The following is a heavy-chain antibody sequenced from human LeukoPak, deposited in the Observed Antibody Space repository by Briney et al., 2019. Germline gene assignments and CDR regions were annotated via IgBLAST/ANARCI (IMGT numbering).Heavy chain of an antibody. CDR2: ISGSGDST. D-gene: IGHD3-10*01. Sequence: GGTLRLSCAASGFTFSSYGMSWVRQAPGKGLEWVSAISGSGDSTYYADSVKGRFTISRDNSKNTLYLQMNSLRAEDTAAYYCAKDRGIISDYWGQGTLVTVSS. CDR1: GFTFSSYG. CDR3: AKDRGIISDY. V-gene: IGHV3-23*01. J-gene: IGHJ4*02.